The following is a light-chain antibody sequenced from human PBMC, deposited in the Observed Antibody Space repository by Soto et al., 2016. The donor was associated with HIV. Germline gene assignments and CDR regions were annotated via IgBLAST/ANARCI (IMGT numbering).Light chain of an antibody. CDR1: QAISSW. Sequence: DIQMTQSPSSVSASVGDRVIITCRASQAISSWLAWYQQKPGKAPRLLISAASSLQSGVPSRFSGSGSGTYFTLSISSLQPDDFATYYCQQYQTEEGTFGQGTTVEIK. V-gene: IGKV1D-16*01. J-gene: IGKJ1*01. CDR3: QQYQTEEGT. CDR2: AAS.